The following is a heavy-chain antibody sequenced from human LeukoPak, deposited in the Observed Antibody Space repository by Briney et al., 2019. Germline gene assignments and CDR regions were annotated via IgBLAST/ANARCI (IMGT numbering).Heavy chain of an antibody. CDR1: VYTFIHYH. CDR3: ARDYSCTSSTCGNSYMDV. V-gene: IGHV1-2*02. CDR2: INPDSGGT. D-gene: IGHD2-2*01. Sequence: GASLKVSSTASVYTFIHYHIHWVRQAPGQGVVWMGWINPDSGGTNYAQKFQGRVTMTRDTSIRTAYMELSGLTSDDTALYFCARDYSCTSSTCGNSYMDVWGKGTTVTVSS. J-gene: IGHJ6*03.